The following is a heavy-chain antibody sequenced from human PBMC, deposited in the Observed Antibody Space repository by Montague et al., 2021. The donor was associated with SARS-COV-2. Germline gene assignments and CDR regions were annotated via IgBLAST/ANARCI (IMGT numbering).Heavy chain of an antibody. V-gene: IGHV2-70*11. D-gene: IGHD5-18*01. Sequence: PALVKPTQTLTPTCTFSRFPLSTSGMCVSWIRQPPGKALEWLARIDWDDDKYYSTSLKTRLTISKDTSKNQVVLTMTNMDPVDTAMYYCARTRVDTAVAFDIWGQGTMVTVSS. CDR1: RFPLSTSGMC. CDR2: IDWDDDK. J-gene: IGHJ3*02. CDR3: ARTRVDTAVAFDI.